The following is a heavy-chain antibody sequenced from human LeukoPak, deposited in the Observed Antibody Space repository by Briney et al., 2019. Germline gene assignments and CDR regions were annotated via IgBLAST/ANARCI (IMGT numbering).Heavy chain of an antibody. J-gene: IGHJ6*03. V-gene: IGHV6-1*01. CDR2: TYYRSKWYN. CDR3: ARSSLEWLSDPGYYYYMDV. D-gene: IGHD3-3*01. CDR1: GDSVSSNSAA. Sequence: SQTLSLTCAISGDSVSSNSAAWNWIRQSPSRGLEWLGRTYYRSKWYNDYAVSVKSRITINPDTSKNQFSLQLNSETPEDTAVYYCARSSLEWLSDPGYYYYMDVWGKGTTVTVSS.